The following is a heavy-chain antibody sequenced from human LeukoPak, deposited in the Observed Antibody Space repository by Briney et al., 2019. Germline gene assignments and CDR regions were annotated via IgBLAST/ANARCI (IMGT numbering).Heavy chain of an antibody. D-gene: IGHD6-19*01. V-gene: IGHV5-51*01. CDR3: ARHLLNSGWDY. Sequence: GESLKISCKGSGYTFTNYWIGWVRQMPREGLEWMGIIYPGDSDTRYSPSFQGQVTISADKSISTSYLQWTSLKASDTAIYYCARHLLNSGWDYWGQGTLVTVSS. CDR1: GYTFTNYW. CDR2: IYPGDSDT. J-gene: IGHJ4*02.